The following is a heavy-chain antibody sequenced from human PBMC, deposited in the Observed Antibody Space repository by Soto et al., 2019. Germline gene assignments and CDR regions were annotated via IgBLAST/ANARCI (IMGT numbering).Heavy chain of an antibody. J-gene: IGHJ6*02. D-gene: IGHD3-22*01. Sequence: PSETLSLTCTVSGGSVSSGSYYWSWIRQPPGKGLEWIGYIYYSGSTNYNPSLKSRVTISVDTSKNQFSLKLSSVTAADTAVYYCARGRRLFPYYYYGMDVWGQGTTVTVS. V-gene: IGHV4-61*01. CDR2: IYYSGST. CDR1: GGSVSSGSYY. CDR3: ARGRRLFPYYYYGMDV.